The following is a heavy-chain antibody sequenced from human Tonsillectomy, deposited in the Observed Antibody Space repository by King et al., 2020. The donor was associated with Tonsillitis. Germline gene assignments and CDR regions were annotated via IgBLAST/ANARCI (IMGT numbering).Heavy chain of an antibody. CDR2: INPSDGST. D-gene: IGHD6-13*01. CDR3: AREKPGTAPDH. CDR1: GYTFTNYL. J-gene: IGHJ4*02. Sequence: QLVQSGAEVKKPGASVKVSCKASGYTFTNYLMHWVRQAPGQGLEWMGLINPSDGSTTYAQKFQGRFTVTRDTSTSTVYMELSSLRFEDTAVYYCAREKPGTAPDHWGQGTLVTVSS. V-gene: IGHV1-46*01.